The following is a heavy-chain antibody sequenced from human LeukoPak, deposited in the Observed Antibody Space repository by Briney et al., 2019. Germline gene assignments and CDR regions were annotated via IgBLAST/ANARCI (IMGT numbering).Heavy chain of an antibody. CDR2: INPSGGST. Sequence: ASVKVSCKASGYTFTSYYMHWVRQAPGQGLEWMGIINPSGGSTSYAQKFQGRVTMTRDTSTSTVYMELSSLRSEDTAVYYCARAGYSSSWYSEGFDYWGQGTLVTVCS. V-gene: IGHV1-46*01. CDR3: ARAGYSSSWYSEGFDY. CDR1: GYTFTSYY. D-gene: IGHD6-13*01. J-gene: IGHJ4*02.